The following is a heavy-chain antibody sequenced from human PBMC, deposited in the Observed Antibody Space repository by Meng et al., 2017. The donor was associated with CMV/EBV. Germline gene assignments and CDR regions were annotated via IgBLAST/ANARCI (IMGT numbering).Heavy chain of an antibody. Sequence: SVKVSCKASGGTFSSYAISWVRQAPGQGFEWMGGIIPIFGTANYAQKFQGRVTITTDESTSTAYMELSSLRSEDTAVYYCASNGYTSGYYYYYSMDVWGQGTTVTVSS. CDR3: ASNGYTSGYYYYYSMDV. V-gene: IGHV1-69*05. D-gene: IGHD5-24*01. CDR1: GGTFSSYA. J-gene: IGHJ6*02. CDR2: IIPIFGTA.